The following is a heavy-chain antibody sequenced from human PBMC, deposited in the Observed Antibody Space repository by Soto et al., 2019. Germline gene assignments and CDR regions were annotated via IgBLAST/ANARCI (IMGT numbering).Heavy chain of an antibody. CDR3: ARDRGSSTRYYYYMDV. D-gene: IGHD2-2*01. V-gene: IGHV4-31*02. CDR1: GGSIRSGGYY. CDR2: IYYSGST. Sequence: TVVGGSIRSGGYYWSWIRKHPGKGLGWIGYIYYSGSTYYNPSLKSRVTISVDTSKNQFSLKLSSVTAADTAVYYCARDRGSSTRYYYYMDVWGKGTTVTVSS. J-gene: IGHJ6*03.